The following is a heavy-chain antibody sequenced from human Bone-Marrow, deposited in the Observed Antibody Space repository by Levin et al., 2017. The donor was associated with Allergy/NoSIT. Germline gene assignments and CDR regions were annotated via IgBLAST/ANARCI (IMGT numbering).Heavy chain of an antibody. D-gene: IGHD3-22*01. CDR1: GFTFSNYA. V-gene: IGHV3-23*01. CDR2: ISGSGGTT. J-gene: IGHJ4*02. CDR3: ASGIGSSGDYPFDN. Sequence: GGSLRLSCAASGFTFSNYAMSWVRQAPGKGLEWVSGISGSGGTTYYAGSVKGRFTISRDNSKNTLYLQMDTLRADDTAVYYCASGIGSSGDYPFDNWGQGTLVSVSS.